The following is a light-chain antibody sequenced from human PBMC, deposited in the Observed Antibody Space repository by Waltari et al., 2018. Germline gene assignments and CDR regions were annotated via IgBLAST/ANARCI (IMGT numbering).Light chain of an antibody. CDR1: SSDVGGDYY. CDR2: DVS. J-gene: IGLJ1*01. Sequence: QSALTQPPSVSGSPGQSVTISCTGTSSDVGGDYYVSWYQQHSGKAHKLMIYDVSKRPSGVRDRFSGAKSGNTASLTISGLQAEDEADYYCCSYAGSYTYVFGPGTKVTVL. V-gene: IGLV2-11*01. CDR3: CSYAGSYTYV.